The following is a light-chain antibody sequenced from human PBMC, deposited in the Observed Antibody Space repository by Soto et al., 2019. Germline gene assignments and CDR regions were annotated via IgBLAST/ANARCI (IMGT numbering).Light chain of an antibody. V-gene: IGKV2-30*01. CDR1: QSLVFSDGITY. CDR2: KVS. J-gene: IGKJ2*01. CDR3: MQGTHWPYT. Sequence: DAVMTQSPLSLPVTLGQPASISCRSSQSLVFSDGITYLNWFQQRPGQSPRRLIYKVSNRDSGVPDRISGSGSGTEFTLKISRVEADDVGVYYCMQGTHWPYTFGQGTKLEIK.